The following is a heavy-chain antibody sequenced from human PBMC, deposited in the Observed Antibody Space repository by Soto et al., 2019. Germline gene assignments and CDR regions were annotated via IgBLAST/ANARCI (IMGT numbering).Heavy chain of an antibody. J-gene: IGHJ4*02. Sequence: QVQLVESGGGVVQPERSLRLSCVASRFTFSDYGMHWVRQAPGKGLEWVAVIWLDGLKKDYVDSVKGRFTVSRDNSKNTLYLQMNSLRVEDTATYYCARDRGADAPIDFWGQGTLVTVSS. CDR3: ARDRGADAPIDF. CDR1: RFTFSDYG. V-gene: IGHV3-33*01. CDR2: IWLDGLKK.